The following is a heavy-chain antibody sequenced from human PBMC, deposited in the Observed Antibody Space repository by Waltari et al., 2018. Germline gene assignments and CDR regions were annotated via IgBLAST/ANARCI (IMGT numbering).Heavy chain of an antibody. D-gene: IGHD3-10*01. J-gene: IGHJ5*02. V-gene: IGHV1-69*05. CDR1: GGTFSSYA. CDR2: IIPIFGTA. CDR3: ARDGASYMDGEYNWFDP. Sequence: QVQLVQSGAEVKKPGSSVKVSCKASGGTFSSYAISWVRQAPGQGLEWMGGIIPIFGTANYAQKFQGRVTITTDESTSTAYMELSSLRSEDTAVYYCARDGASYMDGEYNWFDPWGQGTLVTVSS.